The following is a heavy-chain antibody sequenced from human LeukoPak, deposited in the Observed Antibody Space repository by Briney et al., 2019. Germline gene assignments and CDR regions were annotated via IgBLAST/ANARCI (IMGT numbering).Heavy chain of an antibody. V-gene: IGHV4-34*01. CDR3: ARGPRTGDSGGYLNY. CDR2: ISHSGRT. D-gene: IGHD3-22*01. J-gene: IGHJ4*02. Sequence: SETLSLTCAVCGGSFSDHYWSWTRQPPGKGLEWIGEISHSGRTDHNPSLKSRVTMSVDTSKYLFSLNLTSMTAADTAVYYCARGPRTGDSGGYLNYWGQGTLVTVSS. CDR1: GGSFSDHY.